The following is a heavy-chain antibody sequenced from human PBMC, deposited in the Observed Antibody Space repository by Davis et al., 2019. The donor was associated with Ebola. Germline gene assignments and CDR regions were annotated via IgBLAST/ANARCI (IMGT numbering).Heavy chain of an antibody. CDR1: GFTFSRYW. Sequence: GESLKISCAASGFTFSRYWMHWVRQAPGKGLVYVSRISSAGGITSYADSVKGRFTISRDNAKSTLYLQMNSLTAEDTAVYYCVRTTYGAPEYWGQGTLVTVSS. CDR3: VRTTYGAPEY. CDR2: ISSAGGIT. J-gene: IGHJ4*02. D-gene: IGHD4-17*01. V-gene: IGHV3-74*01.